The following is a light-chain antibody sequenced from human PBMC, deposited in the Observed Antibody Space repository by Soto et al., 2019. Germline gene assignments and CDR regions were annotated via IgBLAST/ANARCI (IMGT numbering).Light chain of an antibody. V-gene: IGKV3-11*01. CDR1: QGVDSY. J-gene: IGKJ4*01. Sequence: EIVLTQSPATLSLSPGERATLSCRASQGVDSYLAWYQQKPGKAPRLLIYDASNRAAGIPGRFSGSGSGTVFTLTVSSLVPEDFAVYYCQQRSNWLLTFGGGTKVEIK. CDR3: QQRSNWLLT. CDR2: DAS.